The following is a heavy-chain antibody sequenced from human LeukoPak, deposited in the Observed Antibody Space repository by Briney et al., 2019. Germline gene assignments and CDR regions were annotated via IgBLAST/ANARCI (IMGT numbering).Heavy chain of an antibody. CDR1: GYSFTTYW. D-gene: IGHD3-10*01. Sequence: GASLNFSWKYSGYSFTTYWIGWVRQLPGKGLGWMGIIYPGGSDTRYSPSFQGQVTISADNSISTAYLQWSSLKDSDTAMYYCARRGGSAYYGVFDYWGQGTLVTVSS. V-gene: IGHV5-51*01. CDR2: IYPGGSDT. CDR3: ARRGGSAYYGVFDY. J-gene: IGHJ4*02.